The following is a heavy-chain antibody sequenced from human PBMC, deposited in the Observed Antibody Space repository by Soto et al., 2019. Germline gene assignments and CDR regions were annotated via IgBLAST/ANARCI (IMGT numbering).Heavy chain of an antibody. CDR3: AKDPGGYCSGGSCYVDY. J-gene: IGHJ4*02. Sequence: PGGSLRLSCAASGFPFSSYWMHWVRQAPGKGLVWVSRINGDGSSITYADSVKGRFTISRDNAKNTLYLQMNSLRAEDTAVYYCAKDPGGYCSGGSCYVDYWGQGTLVTVSS. V-gene: IGHV3-74*03. CDR1: GFPFSSYW. CDR2: INGDGSSI. D-gene: IGHD2-15*01.